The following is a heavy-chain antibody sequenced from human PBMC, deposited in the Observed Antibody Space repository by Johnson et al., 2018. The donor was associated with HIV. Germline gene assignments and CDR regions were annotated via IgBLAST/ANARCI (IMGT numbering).Heavy chain of an antibody. V-gene: IGHV3-7*01. CDR3: ARAPGYCGADCSDAFDI. Sequence: VQLVESGGGLVQPGGSLRLSCAASEFTFSSYWMSWVRQAPGKGLEWVANINQAGREKYYVDSVRGRFTISRDNAKNSLYLQLNSLRAEDTAVYYCARAPGYCGADCSDAFDIWGQGTMVTVSS. J-gene: IGHJ3*02. CDR2: INQAGREK. CDR1: EFTFSSYW. D-gene: IGHD2-21*02.